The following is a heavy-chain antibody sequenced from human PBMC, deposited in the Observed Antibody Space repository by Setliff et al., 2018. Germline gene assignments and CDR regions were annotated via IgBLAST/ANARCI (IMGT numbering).Heavy chain of an antibody. CDR3: ATFRGYTYGYDY. CDR2: ISGYNGNT. CDR1: GFTFKTYS. V-gene: IGHV1-18*01. D-gene: IGHD5-18*01. Sequence: GASVKVSCKASGFTFKTYSFSWIRQAPGQGLEWVGWISGYNGNTIYAQNFQDRVTMTTDASTNTAYMELRSLGSDDTAVYYCATFRGYTYGYDYWGQGTLVTSPQ. J-gene: IGHJ4*02.